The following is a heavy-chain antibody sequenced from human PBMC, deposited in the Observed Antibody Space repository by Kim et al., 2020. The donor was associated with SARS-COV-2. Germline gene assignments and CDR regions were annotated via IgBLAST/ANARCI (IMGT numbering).Heavy chain of an antibody. D-gene: IGHD4-17*01. Sequence: ASVKVSCKASGYIFSTYGFSWVRQAPGQGLEWLGWISARDGKTKYAQKVQGRVTMTTDTSTNTAYMELWSLRSDDTAMYYCARGAYGDVSFDYWGQGTLVTVSS. CDR1: GYIFSTYG. CDR3: ARGAYGDVSFDY. V-gene: IGHV1-18*04. J-gene: IGHJ4*02. CDR2: ISARDGKT.